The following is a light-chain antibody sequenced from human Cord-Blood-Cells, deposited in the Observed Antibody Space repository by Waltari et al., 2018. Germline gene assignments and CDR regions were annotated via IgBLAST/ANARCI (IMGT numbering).Light chain of an antibody. V-gene: IGKV1-5*01. CDR2: DAS. CDR3: QQYNSYLYT. J-gene: IGKJ2*01. CDR1: QSISSW. Sequence: DIQMTQSPSTLSASVGDRVTITFRASQSISSWLAWYQQKPGKAPKTLIYDASSLESGVPSRFSGSGSGTEFTLTISSLQPDDFATYYCQQYNSYLYTFGQGTKLEIK.